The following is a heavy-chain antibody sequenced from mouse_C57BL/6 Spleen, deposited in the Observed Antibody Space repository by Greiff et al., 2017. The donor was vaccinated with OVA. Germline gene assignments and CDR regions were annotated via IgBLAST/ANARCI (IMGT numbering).Heavy chain of an antibody. Sequence: QVQLKQPGAELVKPGASVKLSCKASGYTFTSYWMQWVKQRPGQGLEWIGEIDPSDSYTNYNQKFKGKATLTVDTSSSTAYMQLSSLTSEDSAVYYCAKGGNYLFDYWGQGTTLTVSS. V-gene: IGHV1-50*01. CDR3: AKGGNYLFDY. J-gene: IGHJ2*01. CDR1: GYTFTSYW. D-gene: IGHD2-1*01. CDR2: IDPSDSYT.